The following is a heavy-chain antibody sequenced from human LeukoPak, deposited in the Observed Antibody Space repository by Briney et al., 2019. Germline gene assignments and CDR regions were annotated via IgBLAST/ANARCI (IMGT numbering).Heavy chain of an antibody. Sequence: PGGSLRLSCAASGFTFSDHYMDWVRQAPGKGLEWVSYISSSGSTIYYADSVKGRFTISRDNAKNSLYLQMNSLRAEDTAVYYCARDYCSSTSCYPGFDPWGQGTLVTVSS. CDR1: GFTFSDHY. CDR2: ISSSGSTI. J-gene: IGHJ5*02. CDR3: ARDYCSSTSCYPGFDP. V-gene: IGHV3-11*01. D-gene: IGHD2-2*01.